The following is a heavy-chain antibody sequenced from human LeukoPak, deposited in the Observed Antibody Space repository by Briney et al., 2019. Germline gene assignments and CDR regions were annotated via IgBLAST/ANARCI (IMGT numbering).Heavy chain of an antibody. CDR1: GDSISSGDYY. CDR2: VSSSGST. D-gene: IGHD3-22*01. Sequence: SQTLSLTCTVSGDSISSGDYYWSWIRQPARKGLEWIGRVSSSGSTNYNPSLKSRVTISVDTSKNQFSLKLSSVTAADTAVYFCARGPYSYDSSGAFDIWGQGTMVTVSS. V-gene: IGHV4-61*02. CDR3: ARGPYSYDSSGAFDI. J-gene: IGHJ3*02.